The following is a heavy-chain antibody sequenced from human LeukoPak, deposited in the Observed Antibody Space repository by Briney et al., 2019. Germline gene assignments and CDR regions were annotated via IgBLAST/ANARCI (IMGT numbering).Heavy chain of an antibody. CDR2: IGTAGDQ. V-gene: IGHV3-13*05. Sequence: GGSLRLSCAASGFTFSSYDMHWVRQATGKGLEWVSAIGTAGDQYYPGSVKGRFTISRENAKNSLYLQMNSLRAGDTAVYYCARARALVGMDVWGKGTTVTVSS. CDR3: ARARALVGMDV. CDR1: GFTFSSYD. J-gene: IGHJ6*04. D-gene: IGHD2-15*01.